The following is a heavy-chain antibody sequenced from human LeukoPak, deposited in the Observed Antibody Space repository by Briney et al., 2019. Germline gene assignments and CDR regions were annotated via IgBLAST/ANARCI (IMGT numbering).Heavy chain of an antibody. V-gene: IGHV3-7*01. CDR3: AKGHTSLAP. Sequence: GGSLRLSXAASGFSFTTSWMSWVRQAPGKGLEWVASIEQDGSEKYYVDSVKGRFTISRDNAKNSLFLQMNSLGAEDTAVYYCAKGHTSLAPGGQGALVTVSS. CDR2: IEQDGSEK. CDR1: GFSFTTSW. J-gene: IGHJ4*02. D-gene: IGHD5-18*01.